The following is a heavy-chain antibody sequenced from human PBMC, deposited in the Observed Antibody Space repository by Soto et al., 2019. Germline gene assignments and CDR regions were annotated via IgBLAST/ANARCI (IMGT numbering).Heavy chain of an antibody. Sequence: PEGSLRLSCAASRFTFSSFGMHWVRQAPGKGLEWVAVISYDGSNKYYADSVRGRFTISRDNSKNTLYLQMNSLRVEDTAVFYCAKPTVPFGRIAVAGPFDHWGLGTLVTVSS. D-gene: IGHD6-19*01. CDR1: RFTFSSFG. CDR3: AKPTVPFGRIAVAGPFDH. CDR2: ISYDGSNK. V-gene: IGHV3-30*18. J-gene: IGHJ4*02.